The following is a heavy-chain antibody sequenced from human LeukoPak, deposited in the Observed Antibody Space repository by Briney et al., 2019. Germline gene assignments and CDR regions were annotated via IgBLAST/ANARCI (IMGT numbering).Heavy chain of an antibody. CDR1: GRTFSSYA. V-gene: IGHV1-69*06. J-gene: IGHJ4*02. Sequence: GASVKVSCKASGRTFSSYAISWVRQAPGQGLEWMGRIFPIFGTANYAQKFQGRVTITADKSTSTAYMELSSLRSEDTAVYYCARGPIVVVTAANFDYWGQGTLVTVSS. CDR2: IFPIFGTA. CDR3: ARGPIVVVTAANFDY. D-gene: IGHD2-21*02.